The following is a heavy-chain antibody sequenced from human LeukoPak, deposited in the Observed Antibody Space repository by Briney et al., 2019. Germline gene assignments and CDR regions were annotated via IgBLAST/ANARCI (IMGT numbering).Heavy chain of an antibody. CDR3: AKDDSGWYPPYFDL. D-gene: IGHD6-19*01. CDR1: GFTFDDYA. CDR2: ISWNSGSI. V-gene: IGHV3-9*01. J-gene: IGHJ2*01. Sequence: PGGSLRLSCAASGFTFDDYAMHWVRQAPGKGLEWVSGISWNSGSIGYADSVKGRFTISRDNAKNSLCLQMNSLRAEDTALYYCAKDDSGWYPPYFDLWGRGTLVTVSS.